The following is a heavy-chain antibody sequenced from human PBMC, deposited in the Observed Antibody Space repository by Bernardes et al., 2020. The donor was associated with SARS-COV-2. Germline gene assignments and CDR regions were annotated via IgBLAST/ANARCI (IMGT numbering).Heavy chain of an antibody. CDR3: ARTQSNYYASH. J-gene: IGHJ4*02. D-gene: IGHD3-22*01. Sequence: SLILSCSAFGFNVSSNYITWGRQAPGKGLEWVSIIYIGGSTYYADSVKGRFTVSRDNSKNTLYLQMNSLTVEDTAVYYCARTQSNYYASHWGQGTLVTVYS. CDR2: IYIGGST. CDR1: GFNVSSNY. V-gene: IGHV3-53*01.